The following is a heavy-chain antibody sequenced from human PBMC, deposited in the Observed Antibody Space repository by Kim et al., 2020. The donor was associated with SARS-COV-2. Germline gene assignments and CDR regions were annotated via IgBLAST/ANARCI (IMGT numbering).Heavy chain of an antibody. CDR2: FDPEDGET. V-gene: IGHV1-24*01. J-gene: IGHJ5*02. Sequence: ASVKVSCKVSGYTLTELSMHWVRQAPGKGLEWMGGFDPEDGETIYAQKFQGRVTMTEDTSTDTAYMELSSLRSEDTAVYYCATGRYYDYVWGSYRQRFGWFDLWGQGTLVTVSS. D-gene: IGHD3-16*02. CDR3: ATGRYYDYVWGSYRQRFGWFDL. CDR1: GYTLTELS.